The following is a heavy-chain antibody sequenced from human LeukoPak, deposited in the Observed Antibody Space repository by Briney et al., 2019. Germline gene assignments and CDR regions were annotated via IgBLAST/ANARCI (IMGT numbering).Heavy chain of an antibody. V-gene: IGHV3-23*01. CDR3: ARVVTMVRGGDAFDI. J-gene: IGHJ3*02. D-gene: IGHD3-10*01. CDR1: GFTFSSYA. CDR2: ISGSGGST. Sequence: GGSLRLSCAASGFTFSSYAMSWVRQAPGKGLEWVSAISGSGGSTYYADSVKGRFTISRDNSKNTLYHQMNSLRAEDTAVYYCARVVTMVRGGDAFDIWGQGTMVTVSS.